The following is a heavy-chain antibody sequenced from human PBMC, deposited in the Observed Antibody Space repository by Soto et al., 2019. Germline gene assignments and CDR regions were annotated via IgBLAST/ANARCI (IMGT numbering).Heavy chain of an antibody. Sequence: PSETLSLTCAVSGGSINTYYWSWIRQPPGKGLEWIGYIYSTGSTNNNPSLKSRVTLSVDTSKNQFSLKLSSLTTADTAMYYCARMSLRFQPHYFDSWGRGTLVTVSS. CDR1: GGSINTYY. J-gene: IGHJ4*02. D-gene: IGHD3-10*01. CDR2: IYSTGST. V-gene: IGHV4-59*01. CDR3: ARMSLRFQPHYFDS.